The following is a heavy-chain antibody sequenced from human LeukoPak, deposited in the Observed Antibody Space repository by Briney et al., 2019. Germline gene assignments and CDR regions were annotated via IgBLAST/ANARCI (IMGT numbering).Heavy chain of an antibody. J-gene: IGHJ4*02. CDR3: ARASTPGGPFDY. Sequence: SGGSLRLSCAAPGFTFSNYWMHWVRQAPGKGLVWVSRITSDGSSTSYADSVRGRFTVSRDNAKNTLYLQMNSLRAEDTAVYYCARASTPGGPFDYWGQGTLVTVSS. V-gene: IGHV3-74*01. CDR2: ITSDGSST. CDR1: GFTFSNYW. D-gene: IGHD4-23*01.